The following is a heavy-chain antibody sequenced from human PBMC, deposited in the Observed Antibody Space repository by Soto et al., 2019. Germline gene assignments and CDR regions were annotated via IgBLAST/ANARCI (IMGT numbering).Heavy chain of an antibody. Sequence: PGGSLRLSCAASGFTFSSYSMNWVRQAPGKGLEWVSSISSSSSYIYYADSVRGRFTISRDNAKNSLYLQMNSLRAEDTAVYYCARDRGSSSWFQFDYWGQGTLVTVSS. CDR3: ARDRGSSSWFQFDY. CDR2: ISSSSSYI. V-gene: IGHV3-21*01. J-gene: IGHJ4*02. CDR1: GFTFSSYS. D-gene: IGHD6-13*01.